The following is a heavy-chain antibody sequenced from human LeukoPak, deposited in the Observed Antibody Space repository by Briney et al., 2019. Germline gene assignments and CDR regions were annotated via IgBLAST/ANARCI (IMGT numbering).Heavy chain of an antibody. D-gene: IGHD5-12*01. CDR1: GFTFSSYS. Sequence: GGSLRLSCAASGFTFSSYSMHWVRQAPQKGLVWVSRINTNGNSTTTADSAKGRFTISRANAKTTVHLQMNSRTAQETAMNYFTRDCGTSGCDYWGQGTLVTVSS. CDR2: INTNGNST. CDR3: TRDCGTSGCDY. J-gene: IGHJ4*02. V-gene: IGHV3-74*01.